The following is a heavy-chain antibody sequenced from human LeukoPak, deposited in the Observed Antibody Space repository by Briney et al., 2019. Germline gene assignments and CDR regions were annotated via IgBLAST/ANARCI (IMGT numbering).Heavy chain of an antibody. D-gene: IGHD2-2*01. J-gene: IGHJ4*02. CDR2: INAGNGNT. CDR1: GYTFTSYA. V-gene: IGHV1-3*01. Sequence: ASAKVSCKASGYTFTSYAMHWVRQAPGQRLEWMGWINAGNGNTKYSQKFQGRVTITRDTSASTAYMELSSLRSEDTAVYYCARDQGEYQLLYYFDYWGQGTLVTVSS. CDR3: ARDQGEYQLLYYFDY.